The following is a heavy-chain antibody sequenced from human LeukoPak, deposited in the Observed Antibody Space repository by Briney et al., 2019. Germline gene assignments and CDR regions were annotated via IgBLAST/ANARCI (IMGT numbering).Heavy chain of an antibody. CDR1: GFTFSGYG. V-gene: IGHV3-33*01. Sequence: GGSLRLSCAASGFTFSGYGMHWVRRAPGKGLEWVAVIWYDGSNKYYADSVKGRFTISRDNSKNTLYLQMNSLRAEDTAVYYCARDYGGVFDYWGQGTLVTVSS. CDR3: ARDYGGVFDY. CDR2: IWYDGSNK. D-gene: IGHD4-23*01. J-gene: IGHJ4*02.